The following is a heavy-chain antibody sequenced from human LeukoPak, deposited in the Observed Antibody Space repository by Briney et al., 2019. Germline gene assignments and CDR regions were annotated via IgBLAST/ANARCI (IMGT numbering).Heavy chain of an antibody. Sequence: GGSLRLSCAASGFTFSSYWMSWVRQAPGKGLEWVANIKQDGSEKYYVDSVKGRFTISRDNAKNSLYLQMNSLRAEDTAVYYCARGGHSGYPYYYYMDVWGKGTTVTISS. CDR2: IKQDGSEK. J-gene: IGHJ6*03. CDR1: GFTFSSYW. D-gene: IGHD5-12*01. CDR3: ARGGHSGYPYYYYMDV. V-gene: IGHV3-7*03.